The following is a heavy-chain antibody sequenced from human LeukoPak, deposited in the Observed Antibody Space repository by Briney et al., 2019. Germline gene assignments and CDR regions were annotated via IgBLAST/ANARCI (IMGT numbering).Heavy chain of an antibody. CDR2: ISGSGGST. Sequence: GGSLRLSCAASGFTFNNYAMSWVRQAPGKGLEWVSAISGSGGSTYYADSVKGRFTISRDNSKNTLYLQMNSLRAEDTAVYYCAKFDYYDSSGYYNKVLDAFDIWGQGTMVTVSS. J-gene: IGHJ3*02. D-gene: IGHD3-22*01. V-gene: IGHV3-23*01. CDR3: AKFDYYDSSGYYNKVLDAFDI. CDR1: GFTFNNYA.